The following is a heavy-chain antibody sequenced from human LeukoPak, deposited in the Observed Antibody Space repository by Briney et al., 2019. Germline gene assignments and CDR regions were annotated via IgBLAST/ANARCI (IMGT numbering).Heavy chain of an antibody. CDR1: GFTFSDYY. CDR3: ASSEYCTNGVCHAFDI. V-gene: IGHV3-11*01. J-gene: IGHJ3*02. D-gene: IGHD2-8*01. CDR2: ISSSGSTI. Sequence: GGSLRLSCAASGFTFSDYYISWIRQAPGKRLEWVSYISSSGSTIYYAHSVQGRFTISRDNAKHSLYLQMNRLRAEDAAVYYCASSEYCTNGVCHAFDIWGQGTMVTVSS.